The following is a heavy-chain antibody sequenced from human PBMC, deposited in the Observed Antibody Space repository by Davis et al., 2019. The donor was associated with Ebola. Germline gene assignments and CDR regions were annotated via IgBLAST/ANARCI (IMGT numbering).Heavy chain of an antibody. J-gene: IGHJ4*02. V-gene: IGHV3-23*01. Sequence: GESLKISCEVSGFTFSGYWMSWVRQAPGKGLEWVSGISGSGSSTYYADSVKGRFTISRDNSKNTLYLQMNSLRVEDTAVYYCAKSWVGASHNWDYWGQGTLVTVSS. CDR2: ISGSGSST. CDR1: GFTFSGYW. D-gene: IGHD1-20*01. CDR3: AKSWVGASHNWDY.